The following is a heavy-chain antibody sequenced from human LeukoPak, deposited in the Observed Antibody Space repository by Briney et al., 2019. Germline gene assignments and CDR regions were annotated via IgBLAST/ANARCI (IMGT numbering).Heavy chain of an antibody. J-gene: IGHJ5*02. CDR1: GGSISSYY. CDR2: IYYSGST. CDR3: ARDRGRIAARHWFDP. D-gene: IGHD6-6*01. Sequence: PSETLSLTCTVSGGSISSYYWSWIRQPPGKGLEWIGYIYYSGSTNYNPSLKSRVTISVDTSKNQFSLKLSSVTAADTAVYYCARDRGRIAARHWFDPWGQGTLVTVSS. V-gene: IGHV4-59*01.